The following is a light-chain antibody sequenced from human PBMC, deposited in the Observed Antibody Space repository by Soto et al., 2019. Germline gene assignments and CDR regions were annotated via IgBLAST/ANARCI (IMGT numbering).Light chain of an antibody. J-gene: IGKJ1*01. V-gene: IGKV1-5*01. CDR3: QQYETFSGT. CDR2: DAS. CDR1: QSISSW. Sequence: DIQMTQSPSTLSASVGDRVTITRRASQSISSWLAWYQQKPGEAPKLLIYDASALPRGVPSRFSGSGSGTKFTLTIASLQPDDFATYYCQQYETFSGTFGPGTKVDIK.